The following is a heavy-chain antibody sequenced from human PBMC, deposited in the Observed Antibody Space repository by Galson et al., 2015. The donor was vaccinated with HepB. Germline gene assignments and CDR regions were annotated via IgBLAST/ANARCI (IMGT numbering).Heavy chain of an antibody. CDR1: GGSIGSYY. Sequence: SETLSLTCTVSGGSIGSYYYTWIRQPPGKALEWIGYIYHSGSTKYNPSLESRVTMSLDTSKNQFSLKLSSVTAADTAVYYCARGYDFWSGWGQGTLVTVSS. D-gene: IGHD3-3*01. CDR2: IYHSGST. J-gene: IGHJ4*02. V-gene: IGHV4-59*01. CDR3: ARGYDFWSG.